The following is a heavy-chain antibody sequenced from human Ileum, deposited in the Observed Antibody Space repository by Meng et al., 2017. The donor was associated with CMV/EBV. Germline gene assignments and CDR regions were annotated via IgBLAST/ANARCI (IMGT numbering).Heavy chain of an antibody. V-gene: IGHV1-18*01. D-gene: IGHD2-2*01. CDR1: GNKFTDYG. CDR2: ISAYNGNR. Sequence: SGNKFTDYGFSWVRQAPGQGLEWMGWISAYNGNRNSAQKFQGRLSMTTDRSTSTAYLDLRSLTSDDTAVYYCARWGTSNWPPPGLDYWGQGTLVTVSS. CDR3: ARWGTSNWPPPGLDY. J-gene: IGHJ4*02.